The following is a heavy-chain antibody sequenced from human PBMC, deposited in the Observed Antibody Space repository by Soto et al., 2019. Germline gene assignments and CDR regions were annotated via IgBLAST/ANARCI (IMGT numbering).Heavy chain of an antibody. CDR2: IYYIGST. J-gene: IGHJ6*04. D-gene: IGHD3-10*01. V-gene: IGHV4-31*11. Sequence: QVQLQESGPGLVKPSQTLSLTCAVSGGSISSGGYYWSWIRQHPGKGLEWIGYIYYIGSTYYNPSLTSRVTIPVDTSKHQISLKLRSVTAPDTAVYYCARGLGFGDNYGTDVWGEGTTVTVSS. CDR3: ARGLGFGDNYGTDV. CDR1: GGSISSGGYY.